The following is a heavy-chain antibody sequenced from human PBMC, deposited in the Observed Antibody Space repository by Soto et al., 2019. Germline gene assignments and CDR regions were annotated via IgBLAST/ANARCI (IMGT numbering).Heavy chain of an antibody. CDR1: GFTLSSYA. CDR3: AREVEYTSAFGISSSFDS. D-gene: IGHD6-19*01. J-gene: IGHJ4*02. Sequence: QGQLEESGGGVVQPGRSLRLSCAASGFTLSSYAIHWVRQAPGKGLEWVTVISKGGSNLYFADSVKGRFTISRDNSKNTQYLHMNSLKSEETAVYYCAREVEYTSAFGISSSFDSWGQGTLVTVSS. CDR2: ISKGGSNL. V-gene: IGHV3-30-3*01.